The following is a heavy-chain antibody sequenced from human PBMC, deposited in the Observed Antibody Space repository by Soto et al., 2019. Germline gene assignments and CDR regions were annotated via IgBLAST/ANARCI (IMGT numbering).Heavy chain of an antibody. CDR2: INAGNGNT. Sequence: WVRQAPGQGLEWMGWINAGNGNTKYSQKFQGRVTITRDTSASTAYMELSSLRSEDTAVYYCARDMGFGLSDYWGQGTLVTVSS. J-gene: IGHJ4*02. D-gene: IGHD3-10*01. CDR3: ARDMGFGLSDY. V-gene: IGHV1-3*01.